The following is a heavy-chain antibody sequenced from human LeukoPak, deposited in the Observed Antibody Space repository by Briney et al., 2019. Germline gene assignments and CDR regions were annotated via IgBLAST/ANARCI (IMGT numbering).Heavy chain of an antibody. CDR1: GIRFSDFW. J-gene: IGHJ4*02. CDR2: IKQDGSEK. V-gene: IGHV3-7*03. Sequence: GGSLRLSCAASGIRFSDFWMSWVRQAPGKGLEWVANIKQDGSEKYYLDSVEGRFTISRDNAKNSLYLQMNSLRAEDMALYYCAKDVSDFGYFDYWGQGTLVTVSS. CDR3: AKDVSDFGYFDY. D-gene: IGHD3-3*01.